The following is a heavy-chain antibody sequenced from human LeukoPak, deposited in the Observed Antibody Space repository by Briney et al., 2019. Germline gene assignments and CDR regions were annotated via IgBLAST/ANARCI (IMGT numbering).Heavy chain of an antibody. V-gene: IGHV3-48*01. CDR1: GFTFSSYS. J-gene: IGHJ4*02. CDR2: ISSSSSTI. D-gene: IGHD2-2*01. Sequence: GGSLRLSCAASGFTFSSYSMNWVRQAPGKGLEWVSYISSSSSTIYYADSVKGRFTISRDNSKNTLYLQMNSLRAEDTAVYYCAKLSSRNYFDYWGQGTLVTVSS. CDR3: AKLSSRNYFDY.